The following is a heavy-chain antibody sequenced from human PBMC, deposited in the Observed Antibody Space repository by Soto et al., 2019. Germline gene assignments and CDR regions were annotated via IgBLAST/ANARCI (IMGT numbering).Heavy chain of an antibody. V-gene: IGHV3-7*04. Sequence: EVQLVESGGGLVQPGGSLRLSCEASGFTFSSYWMSWVRQAPGKGLEWVANIKKDGSEKYYVDSVKGRFTNSRDNAKNTMYLQMKSLRAEDTALYYCARKGFRGVMSYYGMEVWGQGTTVTVSS. J-gene: IGHJ6*02. CDR2: IKKDGSEK. CDR3: ARKGFRGVMSYYGMEV. CDR1: GFTFSSYW. D-gene: IGHD3-16*01.